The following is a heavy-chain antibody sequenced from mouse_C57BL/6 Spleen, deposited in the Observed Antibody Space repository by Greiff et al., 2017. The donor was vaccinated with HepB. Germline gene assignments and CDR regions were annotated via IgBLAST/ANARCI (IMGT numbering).Heavy chain of an antibody. Sequence: EVQLQQSGPVLVKPGASVKMSCKASGYTFTDYYMNWVKQSHGKSLEWIGVINPYNGGTSYNQKFKGKATLTVDKSSSTAYMELNSLTSEDSAVYYCARGALLLYYFDYWGQGTTLTVSS. CDR2: INPYNGGT. J-gene: IGHJ2*01. CDR3: ARGALLLYYFDY. CDR1: GYTFTDYY. V-gene: IGHV1-19*01. D-gene: IGHD2-10*01.